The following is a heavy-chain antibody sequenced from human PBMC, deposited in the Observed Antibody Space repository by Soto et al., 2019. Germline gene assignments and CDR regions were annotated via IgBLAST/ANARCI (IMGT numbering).Heavy chain of an antibody. V-gene: IGHV4-30-4*01. D-gene: IGHD1-20*01. CDR1: GDSFAGVDCF. Sequence: FFTCCVSGDSFAGVDCFWCCIRWPPGQALEDIGYIYKSATTYYNPSFESRVAISLDTSKSQFSLNATSVNAPDTAVYFRARGRYCITGRSPPTWFDSWGQRNAVTVSS. J-gene: IGHJ5*01. CDR2: IYKSATT. CDR3: ARGRYCITGRSPPTWFDS.